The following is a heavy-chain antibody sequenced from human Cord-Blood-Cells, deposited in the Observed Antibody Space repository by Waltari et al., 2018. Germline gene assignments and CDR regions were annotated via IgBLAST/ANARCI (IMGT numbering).Heavy chain of an antibody. J-gene: IGHJ4*02. V-gene: IGHV1-69*01. CDR2: ILPIFGTA. D-gene: IGHD7-27*01. CDR1: GGTFSSYA. CDR3: VLRRLGIAGFDY. Sequence: QVQLVQSGAEVKKPGSSVKVSCKASGGTFSSYAISWVRQAPGHGLEWMGGILPIFGTANYAQKFQGRVTITADESTSTAYMELSSLRSEDTAVYYCVLRRLGIAGFDYWGQGTLVTVSS.